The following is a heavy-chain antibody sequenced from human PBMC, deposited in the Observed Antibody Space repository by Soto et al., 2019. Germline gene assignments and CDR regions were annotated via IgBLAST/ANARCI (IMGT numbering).Heavy chain of an antibody. CDR3: ARDSGNTAIRQWGQSFHY. Sequence: ASVKVSCKASGYTFTTYYIHWVRHAPGQGLEWMGIINPSGGTTFYAPNFQGRVTMTTDSSTTTVYVELNSLRSEDTAVYYCARDSGNTAIRQWGQSFHYWGQGTPVTVSS. CDR1: GYTFTTYY. J-gene: IGHJ4*02. D-gene: IGHD5-18*01. CDR2: INPSGGTT. V-gene: IGHV1-46*01.